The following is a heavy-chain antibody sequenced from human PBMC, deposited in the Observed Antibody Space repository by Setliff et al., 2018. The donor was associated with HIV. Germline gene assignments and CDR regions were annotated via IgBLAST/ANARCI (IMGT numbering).Heavy chain of an antibody. J-gene: IGHJ6*02. CDR3: ARDFRRYFDYYYYGMDV. CDR1: GFTFSSYS. V-gene: IGHV3-21*01. D-gene: IGHD3-9*01. CDR2: ISSSSSYT. Sequence: PGGSLRLSCAASGFTFSSYSMNWVRQAPGKGLEWVSYISSSSSYTHYADSVKGRFTISRDNVKNSLYLQMNSLRAEDTAVYYCARDFRRYFDYYYYGMDVWGQGTTVTVSS.